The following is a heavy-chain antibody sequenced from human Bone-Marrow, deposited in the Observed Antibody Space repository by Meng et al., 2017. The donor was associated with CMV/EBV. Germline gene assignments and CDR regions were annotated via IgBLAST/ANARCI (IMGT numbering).Heavy chain of an antibody. CDR3: ARGMGSYYFDY. CDR1: GFTFRTYS. V-gene: IGHV4-34*01. Sequence: ESLKISCDASGFTFRTYSMNWVRQAPGKGLEWIGEINHSGSTNYNPSLKSRVTISVDTSKKQFFLKLSSVTAADTAVYYCARGMGSYYFDYWGQGTLVTVSS. D-gene: IGHD2-8*01. J-gene: IGHJ4*02. CDR2: INHSGST.